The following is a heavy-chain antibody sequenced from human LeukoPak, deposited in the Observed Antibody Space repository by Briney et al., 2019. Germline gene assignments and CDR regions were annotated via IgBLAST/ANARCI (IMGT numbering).Heavy chain of an antibody. V-gene: IGHV1-69*06. CDR3: ARLLGIAAAGDY. Sequence: GASVKVSYKASGGTFSSYAISWVRQAPGQGLEWMGGIIPIFGTANYAQKFQGRVTITADKSTSTAYMELSSLRSEDTAVYYCARLLGIAAAGDYWGQGTLVTVSS. J-gene: IGHJ4*02. CDR2: IIPIFGTA. CDR1: GGTFSSYA. D-gene: IGHD6-13*01.